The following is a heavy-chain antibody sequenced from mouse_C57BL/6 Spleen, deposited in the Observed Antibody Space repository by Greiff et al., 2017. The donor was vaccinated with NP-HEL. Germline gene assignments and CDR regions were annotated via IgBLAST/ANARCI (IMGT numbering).Heavy chain of an antibody. CDR1: GYAFTNYL. J-gene: IGHJ1*03. CDR3: ARSRGHGYFDV. D-gene: IGHD1-1*01. V-gene: IGHV1-54*01. Sequence: QVQLQQSGAELVRPGTSVKVSCKASGYAFTNYLIEWVKQRPGQGLEWIGVINPGSGGTNYNEKFKGKATLTADKSSSTAYMQLSSLTSEDSAVYFCARSRGHGYFDVWGTGTTVTVSS. CDR2: INPGSGGT.